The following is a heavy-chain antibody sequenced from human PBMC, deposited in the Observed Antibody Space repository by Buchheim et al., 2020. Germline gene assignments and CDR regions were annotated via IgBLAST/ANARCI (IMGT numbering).Heavy chain of an antibody. CDR2: ISDTGST. V-gene: IGHV4-59*01. D-gene: IGHD6-19*01. Sequence: QVQLQESGPGLVKPSETLSLTCTVSGGSIENYYWSWIRQPPGKGLEWIAYISDTGSTSYNPSLKSRISIFINTSKNQFSLALTSVTAADTAVYYCASQDGGTYSSGSAGDAFDIWGQGT. J-gene: IGHJ3*02. CDR3: ASQDGGTYSSGSAGDAFDI. CDR1: GGSIENYY.